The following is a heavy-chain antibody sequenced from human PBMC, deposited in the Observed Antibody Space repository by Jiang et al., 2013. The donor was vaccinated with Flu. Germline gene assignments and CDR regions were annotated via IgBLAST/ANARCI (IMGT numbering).Heavy chain of an antibody. D-gene: IGHD1-14*01. J-gene: IGHJ4*02. CDR3: ARPTTYRTTWHALDY. CDR1: GFRFSDYY. Sequence: QLVESGGGLVKPGGSLRLSCAISGFRFSDYYMTWIRQAPGKGLEWVSYISSSSSYTNYADSVKGRFTISRDNARNSLFLEMDSLRGDDTAVYYCARPTTYRTTWHALDYWGRGTLVTV. V-gene: IGHV3-11*05. CDR2: ISSSSSYT.